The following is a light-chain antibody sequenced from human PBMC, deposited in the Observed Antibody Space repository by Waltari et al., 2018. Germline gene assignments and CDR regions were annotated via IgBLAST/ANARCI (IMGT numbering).Light chain of an antibody. Sequence: DIQMTQSPSTLSASVGDRVTITCRASQSISSWLAWYRQKPGKAPKRLIYRASTLESGVPSRFSGSGSGTDFTLTISSLQPDDFATYYCQHPTWTFGQGTKVEVK. J-gene: IGKJ1*01. V-gene: IGKV1-5*03. CDR3: QHPTWT. CDR1: QSISSW. CDR2: RAS.